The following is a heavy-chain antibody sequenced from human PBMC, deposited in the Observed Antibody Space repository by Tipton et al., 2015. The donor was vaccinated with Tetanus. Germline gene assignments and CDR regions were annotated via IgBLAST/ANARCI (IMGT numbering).Heavy chain of an antibody. D-gene: IGHD3-10*01. Sequence: LRLSCTVSGGSISSDGAYWSWIRQHPGEGLEWIGCISNSGSTYYNPSLKSRVTISVDTSQKQISLKVNSVTAADTAVYYCARDRGVRGGYYYYHGMDVWGQGTTVTVSS. CDR2: ISNSGST. V-gene: IGHV4-31*02. CDR1: GGSISSDGAY. CDR3: ARDRGVRGGYYYYHGMDV. J-gene: IGHJ6*02.